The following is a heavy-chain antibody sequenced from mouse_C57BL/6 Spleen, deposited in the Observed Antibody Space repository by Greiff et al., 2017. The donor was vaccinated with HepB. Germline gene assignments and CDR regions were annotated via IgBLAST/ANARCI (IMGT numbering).Heavy chain of an antibody. D-gene: IGHD2-2*01. Sequence: VQLQQSGAELVKPGASVKISCKASGYAFSSYWMNWVKQRPGKGLEWIGQIYTGDGDTNYNGKFKGKATLTADKSSRTAYMQLSSLTSEDSAVYFCAREVTATAGFDYWGQGTTLAVSS. J-gene: IGHJ2*01. CDR2: IYTGDGDT. V-gene: IGHV1-80*01. CDR1: GYAFSSYW. CDR3: AREVTATAGFDY.